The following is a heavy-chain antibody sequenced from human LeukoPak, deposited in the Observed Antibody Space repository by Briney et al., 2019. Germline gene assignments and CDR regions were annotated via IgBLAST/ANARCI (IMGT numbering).Heavy chain of an antibody. Sequence: GGSLRLSCAASGFTFSSYGMHWVRQAPGKGLEWVAFIRYDGSNKYYADSVKGRFTISRDNSKNTLYLQMNSLRAEDTAVYYCAKDFQYYCGGDCYDEEHYYYYYMDVWGKGTTVTVSS. J-gene: IGHJ6*03. CDR2: IRYDGSNK. D-gene: IGHD2-21*01. CDR1: GFTFSSYG. V-gene: IGHV3-30*02. CDR3: AKDFQYYCGGDCYDEEHYYYYYMDV.